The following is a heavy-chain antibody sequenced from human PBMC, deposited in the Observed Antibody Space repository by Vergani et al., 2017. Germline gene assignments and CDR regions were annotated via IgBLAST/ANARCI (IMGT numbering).Heavy chain of an antibody. V-gene: IGHV3-11*03. CDR1: GFTFSDYY. CDR2: ISSSSSYT. D-gene: IGHD6-13*01. Sequence: VQLLESGGGLVQPGGSLRLSCAASGFTFSDYYMSWIRQAPGKGLEWVSYISSSSSYTNYADAVKGRFTISRGNAKNSLYLQMNSLRVEDTAVYYCSRSSLYRSWWYGYWGQGTLGNVSA. J-gene: IGHJ4*02. CDR3: SRSSLYRSWWYGY.